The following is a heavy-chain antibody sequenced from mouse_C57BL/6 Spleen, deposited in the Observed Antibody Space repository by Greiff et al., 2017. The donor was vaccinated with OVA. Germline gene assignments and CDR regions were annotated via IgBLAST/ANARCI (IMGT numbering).Heavy chain of an antibody. J-gene: IGHJ3*01. CDR2: IHPSDSDT. Sequence: VKLQQPGAELVKPGASVKVSCKASGYTFTSYWMHWVKQRPGQGLEWIGRIHPSDSDTNYNQKFKGKATLTVDKSSSTAYMQRSSLTSEDSAVYYCAIEEQLRLRGFAYWGQGTLVTVSA. D-gene: IGHD3-2*02. V-gene: IGHV1-74*01. CDR3: AIEEQLRLRGFAY. CDR1: GYTFTSYW.